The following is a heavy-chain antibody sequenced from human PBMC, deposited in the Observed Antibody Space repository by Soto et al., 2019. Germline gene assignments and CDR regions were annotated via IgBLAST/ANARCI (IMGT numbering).Heavy chain of an antibody. CDR3: ARTVTHYYYYMEV. Sequence: PGGSLRLSCAASGFTFSSYAMSWVRQAPGKGLEWVSAISGSGGSTYYADSVKGRFTISRDNSKNTLYLQMNSLRAEDTAVYYCARTVTHYYYYMEVWGKGTTVTVSS. D-gene: IGHD4-4*01. CDR2: ISGSGGST. J-gene: IGHJ6*03. CDR1: GFTFSSYA. V-gene: IGHV3-23*01.